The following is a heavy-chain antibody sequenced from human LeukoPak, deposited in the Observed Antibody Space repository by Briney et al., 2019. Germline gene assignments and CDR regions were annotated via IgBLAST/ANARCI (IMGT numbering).Heavy chain of an antibody. CDR2: IIPIFGTA. CDR1: GGTISSYA. D-gene: IGHD2-2*01. J-gene: IGHJ4*02. V-gene: IGHV1-69*13. Sequence: ASVKVSCKASGGTISSYAISWVRQAPGQGLEWMGGIIPIFGTANYAQKFQGRVAITADESTSTAYMELSSLRSEDTALYYCASPGYCSSTSCYVPFGYWGQGTLVTVSS. CDR3: ASPGYCSSTSCYVPFGY.